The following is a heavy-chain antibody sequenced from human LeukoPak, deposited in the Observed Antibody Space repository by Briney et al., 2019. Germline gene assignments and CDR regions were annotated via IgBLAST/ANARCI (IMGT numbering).Heavy chain of an antibody. J-gene: IGHJ6*03. V-gene: IGHV3-20*04. CDR2: INWNGGST. CDR3: ARAAQYSSSRYSSYYYYYMDV. Sequence: GGSLRLSCAASGFTFDDYGMSWVRQAPGKGLEWVSGINWNGGSTGYADSVKGRFTISRDNAKNSLYLQMNSLRAEDTAVYYCARAAQYSSSRYSSYYYYYMDVWGKGTTVTISS. D-gene: IGHD6-13*01. CDR1: GFTFDDYG.